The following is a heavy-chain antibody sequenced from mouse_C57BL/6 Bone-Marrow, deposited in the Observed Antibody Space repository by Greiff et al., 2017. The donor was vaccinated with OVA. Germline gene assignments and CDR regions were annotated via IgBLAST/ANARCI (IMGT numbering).Heavy chain of an antibody. D-gene: IGHD1-1*01. CDR1: GYTFTDYN. V-gene: IGHV1-18*01. J-gene: IGHJ3*01. Sequence: EVQGVESGPELVKPGASVKIPCKASGYTFTDYNMDWVKQSHGKSLEWIGDINPNNGGTIYNQKFKGKATLTVDQSSSTAYMELRSLTSEDTAVYYCARSRYYGSPSFAYWGQGTLVTVSA. CDR3: ARSRYYGSPSFAY. CDR2: INPNNGGT.